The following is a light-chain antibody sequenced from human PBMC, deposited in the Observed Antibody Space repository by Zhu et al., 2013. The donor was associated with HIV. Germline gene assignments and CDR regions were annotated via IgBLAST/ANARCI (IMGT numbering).Light chain of an antibody. J-gene: IGKJ4*01. CDR3: MQTLQIPPT. CDR1: QSLLYSNGHNY. Sequence: DIVMTQSPLSLPVTPGEPASISCRSSQSLLYSNGHNYLDWYVQKPGQSPQLLISLNSYRASGVPDRFSGSGSGTDFTLKISRVEAEDIGVYYCMQTLQIPPTFGGGTKVEIK. CDR2: LNS. V-gene: IGKV2-28*01.